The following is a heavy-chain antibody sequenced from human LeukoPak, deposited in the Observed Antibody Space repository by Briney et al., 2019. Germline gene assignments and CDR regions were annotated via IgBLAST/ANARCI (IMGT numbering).Heavy chain of an antibody. Sequence: GGSLRLSCAASGFTFSSYWMHWVRQTPGKGVVWVSRIRGDGGTASYADSVKGRFTISRDNAKNTLYLQMNSLRAEDTALYYCARDTVGVTDYWGQGTLVTVSS. CDR2: IRGDGGTA. J-gene: IGHJ4*02. V-gene: IGHV3-74*01. CDR3: ARDTVGVTDY. D-gene: IGHD1-26*01. CDR1: GFTFSSYW.